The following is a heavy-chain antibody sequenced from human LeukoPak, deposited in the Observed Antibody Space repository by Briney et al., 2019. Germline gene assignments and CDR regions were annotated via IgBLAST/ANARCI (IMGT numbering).Heavy chain of an antibody. CDR1: GFTFSDYY. Sequence: PGGSLRLSCAASGFTFSDYYMSWIRQAPGKGLEWVSYISSSGSTIYYADSVKGRFTISRDNAKNSLYLQMNSLRAEDTAVYYCARDATMVPLYYYYYMDVWGKGTTVTVSS. CDR2: ISSSGSTI. D-gene: IGHD3-10*01. V-gene: IGHV3-11*04. J-gene: IGHJ6*03. CDR3: ARDATMVPLYYYYYMDV.